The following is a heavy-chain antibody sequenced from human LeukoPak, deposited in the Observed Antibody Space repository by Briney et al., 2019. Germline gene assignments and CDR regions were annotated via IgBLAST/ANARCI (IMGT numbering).Heavy chain of an antibody. D-gene: IGHD6-13*01. CDR3: ASVGAAAGTGFDY. CDR2: INPNSGGT. J-gene: IGHJ4*02. CDR1: GYTFTGYY. V-gene: IGHV1-2*02. Sequence: ASVKVSCKASGYTFTGYYMHWVRQAPGQGLEWMGWINPNSGGTNYAQKFQGRVTMTRDTSISTAYMKLSRLRSDDTAVYYCASVGAAAGTGFDYWGQGTLVTVSS.